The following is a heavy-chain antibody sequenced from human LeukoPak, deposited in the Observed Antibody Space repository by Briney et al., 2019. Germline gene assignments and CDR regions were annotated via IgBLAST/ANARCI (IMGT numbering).Heavy chain of an antibody. Sequence: PGGSLRLSCAASGFTFSSHWMHWVRQAPGKGLVWVSHINSDGGSTTYADSVKGRFTISRDNAKNTLYLQMNSLRPEDTAVYYCARDPPGEGMDVWAKGPRSPSP. CDR2: INSDGGST. CDR3: ARDPPGEGMDV. J-gene: IGHJ6*02. CDR1: GFTFSSHW. V-gene: IGHV3-74*01.